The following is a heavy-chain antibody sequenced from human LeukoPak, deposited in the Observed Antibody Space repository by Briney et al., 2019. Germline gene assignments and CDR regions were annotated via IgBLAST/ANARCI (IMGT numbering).Heavy chain of an antibody. CDR2: IDPSGGST. V-gene: IGHV1-46*01. CDR1: GYTFTSYY. CDR3: ARARVGANLLDV. D-gene: IGHD1-26*01. J-gene: IGHJ6*04. Sequence: ASVKVSCKASGYTFTSYYIHWVRQAPGQGLEWMGMIDPSGGSTNYAQKFQGRVTMTRDTSTSTIYMELSSLRSEDTAVYYCARARVGANLLDVWGKGTTVTVSS.